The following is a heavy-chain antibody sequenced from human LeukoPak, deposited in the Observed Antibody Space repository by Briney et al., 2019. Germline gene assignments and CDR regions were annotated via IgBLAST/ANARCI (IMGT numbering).Heavy chain of an antibody. Sequence: SETLSLTCTVSGGSISSSSYYWGWIRQPPGKGLEWIGSIYYSGSTYYNPSLKSRVTISVDTSKNQFSLKLSSVTAADTAVYYCARGVHPNYDILTGYYIPPLWGWDYWGQGTLVTVSS. J-gene: IGHJ4*02. V-gene: IGHV4-39*01. CDR1: GGSISSSSYY. D-gene: IGHD3-9*01. CDR3: ARGVHPNYDILTGYYIPPLWGWDY. CDR2: IYYSGST.